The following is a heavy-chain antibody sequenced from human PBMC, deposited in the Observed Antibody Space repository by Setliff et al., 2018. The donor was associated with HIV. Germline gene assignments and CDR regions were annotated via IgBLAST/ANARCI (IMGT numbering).Heavy chain of an antibody. V-gene: IGHV3-21*01. D-gene: IGHD3-3*01. Sequence: LRLSCEASGFTFSTYSMNWVRQAPGKGLEWVSSISSSSRSKYYADSVKGRFTISRDNAKNSLYLQMNSLTAEDTAVYYCARDVSWRVRTYIDYWVPETLLVTVSS. CDR3: ARDVSWRVRTYIDY. CDR1: GFTFSTYS. J-gene: IGHJ4*03. CDR2: ISSSSRSK.